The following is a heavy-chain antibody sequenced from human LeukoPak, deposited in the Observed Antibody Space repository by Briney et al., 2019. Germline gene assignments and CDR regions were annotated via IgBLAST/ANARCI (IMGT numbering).Heavy chain of an antibody. CDR3: ARWMATVATPDY. V-gene: IGHV1-2*02. CDR2: INPNSGGT. J-gene: IGHJ4*02. CDR1: GYTFNGFY. D-gene: IGHD5-24*01. Sequence: ASVKVSCKASGYTFNGFYLHWVRQAPGQGLEWMGWINPNSGGTNYAQKFQGRVTMTRDTSISTAYMELSRLRSDDTAVYYCARWMATVATPDYWGQGTLVTVSS.